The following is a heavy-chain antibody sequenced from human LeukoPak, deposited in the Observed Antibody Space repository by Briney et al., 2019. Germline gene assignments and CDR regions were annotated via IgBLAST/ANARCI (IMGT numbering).Heavy chain of an antibody. V-gene: IGHV4-59*01. CDR3: ARASGGDGYNFDY. D-gene: IGHD5-24*01. CDR2: IYYSGST. J-gene: IGHJ4*02. CDR1: GGSISSYY. Sequence: PSETLSLTCTVSGGSISSYYWSWIRQPPGKGLEWIGYIYYSGSTNYNPSLKSRVTISVDTSKNQFSLKLSSVTAVDTAVYYCARASGGDGYNFDYWGQGTLVTVSS.